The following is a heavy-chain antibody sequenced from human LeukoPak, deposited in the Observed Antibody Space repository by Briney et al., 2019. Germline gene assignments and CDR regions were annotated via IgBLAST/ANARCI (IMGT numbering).Heavy chain of an antibody. CDR3: ARAGGVVGATTWNF. Sequence: SETLSLTCTVSGGSISSYYWSWIRQPPGKGLEWIGYISYSGSTDYNPSLKSRVTISKDMSKNQFSLKVSSVTAADTAVYYCARAGGVVGATTWNFWGQGILVTVSS. CDR2: ISYSGST. D-gene: IGHD1-26*01. CDR1: GGSISSYY. J-gene: IGHJ4*02. V-gene: IGHV4-59*01.